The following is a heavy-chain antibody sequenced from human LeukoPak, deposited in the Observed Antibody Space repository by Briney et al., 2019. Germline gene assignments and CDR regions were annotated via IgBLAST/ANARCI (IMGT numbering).Heavy chain of an antibody. J-gene: IGHJ4*02. D-gene: IGHD4-17*01. CDR1: GFTFDGNA. V-gene: IGHV3-9*03. Sequence: GRSLRLSCAASGFTFDGNAMHWVRQAPGKGLEWVSGISWNSGTIAYADSVKGRFAISRDNAKNSLYLQMNSLRAEDMALYYCAKGGATVTTWFDYWGQGTLVTVSS. CDR2: ISWNSGTI. CDR3: AKGGATVTTWFDY.